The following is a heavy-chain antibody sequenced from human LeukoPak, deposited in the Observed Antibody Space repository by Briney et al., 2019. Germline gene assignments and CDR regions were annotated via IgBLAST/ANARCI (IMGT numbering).Heavy chain of an antibody. J-gene: IGHJ5*02. CDR3: ANLPSAAAGSDWFDP. D-gene: IGHD6-13*01. CDR1: GFTFSSYW. Sequence: PGGSLRLSCAASGFTFSSYWMHWVRQAPGKGLEWVSAISGSGGSTYYADSVKGRFTISRDNSKNTLYLQMNSLRAEDTAVYYCANLPSAAAGSDWFDPWGQGTLVTVSS. CDR2: ISGSGGST. V-gene: IGHV3-23*01.